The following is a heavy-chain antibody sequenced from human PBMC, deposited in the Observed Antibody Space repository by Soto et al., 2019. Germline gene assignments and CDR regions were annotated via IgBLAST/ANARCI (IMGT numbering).Heavy chain of an antibody. J-gene: IGHJ4*02. CDR2: ISHSGYT. Sequence: PSETLSLTCTVSGDSISSHYWSWIRQPPGKRLEWIGYISHSGYTNYNPSVKSRVTISVDTSMNQYSLKLNSVTAADTAVYYCAREGSGGSGWYDYFDFWGQGALVTVSS. V-gene: IGHV4-59*11. D-gene: IGHD6-19*01. CDR1: GDSISSHY. CDR3: AREGSGGSGWYDYFDF.